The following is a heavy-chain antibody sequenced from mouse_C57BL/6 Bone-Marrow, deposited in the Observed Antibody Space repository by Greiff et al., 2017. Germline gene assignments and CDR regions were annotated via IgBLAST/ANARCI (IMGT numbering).Heavy chain of an antibody. CDR1: GYTFTSYW. Sequence: VQLQQSGAELVKPGASVKLSCKASGYTFTSYWMHWVKQRPGRGLGWIGRIDPNSGGTKYNEKFKSKATLTVDKPSSTAYMQLSSLTSEDSAVYYCARYDYYAMDYWGQGTSVTVSS. CDR3: ARYDYYAMDY. V-gene: IGHV1-72*01. CDR2: IDPNSGGT. J-gene: IGHJ4*01.